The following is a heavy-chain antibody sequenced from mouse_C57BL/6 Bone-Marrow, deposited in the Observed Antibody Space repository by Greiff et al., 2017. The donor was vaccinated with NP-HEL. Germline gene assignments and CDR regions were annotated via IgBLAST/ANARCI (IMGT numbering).Heavy chain of an antibody. CDR3: ARQRYSNAFAY. Sequence: DVMLVESGGGLVQPGGSLKLSCAASGFTFSDYYMYWVRQTPEKRLEWVAYISNGGGSTYYSDPVKGRFTISRDNAKNTLYLQMSRLKSEDTAMYYCARQRYSNAFAYWGQGTLVTVSA. D-gene: IGHD2-5*01. J-gene: IGHJ3*01. CDR1: GFTFSDYY. V-gene: IGHV5-12*01. CDR2: ISNGGGST.